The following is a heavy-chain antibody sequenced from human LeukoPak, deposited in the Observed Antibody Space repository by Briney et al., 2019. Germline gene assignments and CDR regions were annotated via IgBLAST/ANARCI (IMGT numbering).Heavy chain of an antibody. D-gene: IGHD6-13*01. Sequence: SETLSLTCTVSGGSISSGGYYWSWIRQHPGKGLEWIGYIYYSGSTYYNPSLKSRVTISVDTSKNQFSLKLSSVTAADTAVYYCARVLAAAGISLYNWLDPWGQGTLVTVSS. CDR3: ARVLAAAGISLYNWLDP. CDR2: IYYSGST. V-gene: IGHV4-31*03. CDR1: GGSISSGGYY. J-gene: IGHJ5*02.